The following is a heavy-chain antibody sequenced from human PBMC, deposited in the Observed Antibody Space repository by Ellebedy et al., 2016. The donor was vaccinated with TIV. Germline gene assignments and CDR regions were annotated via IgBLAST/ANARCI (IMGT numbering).Heavy chain of an antibody. CDR3: ARGAFDI. CDR2: ISWNSGSI. CDR1: GFTFDDYA. V-gene: IGHV3-9*01. J-gene: IGHJ3*02. Sequence: GGSLRLSXAASGFTFDDYAMHWVRQAPGKGLEWVSGISWNSGSIGYADSVKGRFTISRDNAKNSLYLQMNSLRDEDTAVYYCARGAFDIWGQGTMVTVSS.